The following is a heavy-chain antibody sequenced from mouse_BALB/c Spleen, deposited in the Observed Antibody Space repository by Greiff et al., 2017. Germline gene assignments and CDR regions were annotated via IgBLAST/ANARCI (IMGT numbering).Heavy chain of an antibody. D-gene: IGHD1-1*01. V-gene: IGHV5-4*02. CDR3: ARTGSRYLYAMDY. CDR2: ISDGGSYT. CDR1: GFTFSDYY. Sequence: EVQVVESGGGLVKPGGSLKLSCAASGFTFSDYYMEWVRQTPEKRLEWVANISDGGSYTYYPDSVKGRFTISRDNAKNNLYLQMSSLKTEDTAMYYCARTGSRYLYAMDYWGQGTSVTVSS. J-gene: IGHJ4*01.